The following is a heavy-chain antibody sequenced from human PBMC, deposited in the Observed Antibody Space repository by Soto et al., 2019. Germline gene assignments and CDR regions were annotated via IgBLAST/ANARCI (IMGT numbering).Heavy chain of an antibody. Sequence: GGSLRLSCAASGFTFSNYAMHWVRQAPGKGLEWVTVISRDGNNNYFADSVKGRFTVSRDNSQSTLYLHMNSLRAEDTAVYYCARHLGSLLDGPTGFDCWGPGTLVTVSS. CDR2: ISRDGNNN. D-gene: IGHD1-1*01. CDR3: ARHLGSLLDGPTGFDC. J-gene: IGHJ4*02. CDR1: GFTFSNYA. V-gene: IGHV3-30-3*01.